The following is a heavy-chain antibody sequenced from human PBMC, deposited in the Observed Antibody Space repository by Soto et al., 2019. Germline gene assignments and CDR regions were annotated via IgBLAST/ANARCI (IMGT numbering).Heavy chain of an antibody. CDR2: IYHSGST. J-gene: IGHJ4*02. V-gene: IGHV4-38-2*01. D-gene: IGHD3-9*01. CDR3: ARFDPPSDYFDY. CDR1: GYSISSGYY. Sequence: SDTLSLTCAVSGYSISSGYYWGWIRQPPGKGLEWIGSIYHSGSTYYNPSLKSRDTISVDTSKNQFSLKLSSVTAADTAVYYCARFDPPSDYFDYWGQGTLVTVSS.